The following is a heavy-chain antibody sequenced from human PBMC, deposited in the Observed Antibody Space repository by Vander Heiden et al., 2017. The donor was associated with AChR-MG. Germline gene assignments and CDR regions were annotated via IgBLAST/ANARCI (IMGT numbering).Heavy chain of an antibody. CDR1: GGSISSSSYY. D-gene: IGHD1-20*01. J-gene: IGHJ5*02. CDR3: ARRFGITGTNWFDP. V-gene: IGHV4-39*01. CDR2: IYYSGST. Sequence: QLQLQESGPGLVKPSETLSLTCTVSGGSISSSSYYWGWIRQPPGKGLEWIGSIYYSGSTYYNPSLKSRVTISVDTSKNQFSLKLSSVTAADTAVYYCARRFGITGTNWFDPWGQGTLVTVSS.